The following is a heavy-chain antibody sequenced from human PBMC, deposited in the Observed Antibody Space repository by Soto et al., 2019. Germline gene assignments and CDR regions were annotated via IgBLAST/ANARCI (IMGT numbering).Heavy chain of an antibody. V-gene: IGHV4-4*07. D-gene: IGHD1-26*01. Sequence: QMQLHESGPGLVKPSETLSLTCNVSGASVGSFYWSWIRQSAGKGLEWIGRVYSTGGVAYNPALEGRVTSSLDRSNNHFSLEIKSGTAADTAVYFCARDLSGTGLDVWGRGTTVSVSS. J-gene: IGHJ6*02. CDR2: VYSTGGV. CDR3: ARDLSGTGLDV. CDR1: GASVGSFY.